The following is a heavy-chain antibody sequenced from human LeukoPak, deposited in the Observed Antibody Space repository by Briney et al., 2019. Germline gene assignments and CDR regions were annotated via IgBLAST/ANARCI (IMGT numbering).Heavy chain of an antibody. CDR3: AKDWGGDLYYFDY. CDR2: ISGSSGST. J-gene: IGHJ4*02. V-gene: IGHV3-23*01. CDR1: GFTFSNCA. D-gene: IGHD3-16*01. Sequence: PGGSLRLSCAASGFTFSNCAMTWVRHTPGKGLEWVSAISGSSGSTYYADSVKGRFSISRDNSKNTLYMQMNSLRADDTAVYYCAKDWGGDLYYFDYWGQGILVTVSS.